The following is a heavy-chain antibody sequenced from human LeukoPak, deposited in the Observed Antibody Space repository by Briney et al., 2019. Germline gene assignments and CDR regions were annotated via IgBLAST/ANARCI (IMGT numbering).Heavy chain of an antibody. CDR2: MSSSGST. CDR1: GRSIRRYY. Sequence: SETLSLTCTVSGRSIRRYYWSWIRQPPGKGLEWIGYMSSSGSTNYNPSLKSRVTISVDTSKNQFFLKLSPVTAADTAVYYCARLGPYGDDTYYMDVWGKGTTVTVSS. V-gene: IGHV4-4*09. CDR3: ARLGPYGDDTYYMDV. D-gene: IGHD4-17*01. J-gene: IGHJ6*03.